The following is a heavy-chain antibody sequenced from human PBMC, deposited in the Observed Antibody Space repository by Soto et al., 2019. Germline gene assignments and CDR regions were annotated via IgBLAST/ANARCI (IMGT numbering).Heavy chain of an antibody. CDR3: AKVQVGILDYYGSGSYYRPFDY. V-gene: IGHV3-23*01. CDR1: GFTFSSYA. Sequence: PGGSLRLSCAASGFTFSSYAMSWVRQAPGKGLEWVSAISGSGGSTYYADSVKGRFTISRDNSKNTLYLQMNSLRAEDTAVYYCAKVQVGILDYYGSGSYYRPFDYWGQGTLVTVSS. J-gene: IGHJ4*02. D-gene: IGHD3-10*01. CDR2: ISGSGGST.